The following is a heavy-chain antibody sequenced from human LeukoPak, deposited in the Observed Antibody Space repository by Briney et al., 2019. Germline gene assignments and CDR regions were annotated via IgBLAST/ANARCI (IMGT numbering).Heavy chain of an antibody. D-gene: IGHD2-21*01. Sequence: SETLSLTCTVSGGSISSSSYYWGWIRQPPGKGLEWIGSIYYSGSTYYNPSLKSRVTISVDTSKNQFSLKLSSVTAADTAVYYCARDPKGEGSWGQGTLVTVSS. CDR3: ARDPKGEGS. V-gene: IGHV4-39*02. CDR1: GGSISSSSYY. J-gene: IGHJ4*02. CDR2: IYYSGST.